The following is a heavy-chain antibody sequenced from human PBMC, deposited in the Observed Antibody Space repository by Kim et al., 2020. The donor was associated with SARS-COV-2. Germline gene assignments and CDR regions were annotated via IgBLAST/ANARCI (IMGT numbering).Heavy chain of an antibody. CDR1: GGSISSSSYY. D-gene: IGHD6-19*01. CDR3: ARDQYSSGWYAYNWFDP. Sequence: SETLSLTCTVSGGSISSSSYYWGWIRQPPGKGLEWIGSIYYSGSTYYNPSLKSRVTISVDTSKNQFSLKLSSVTAADTAVYYCARDQYSSGWYAYNWFDPWGERTLVTVSP. J-gene: IGHJ5*02. V-gene: IGHV4-39*02. CDR2: IYYSGST.